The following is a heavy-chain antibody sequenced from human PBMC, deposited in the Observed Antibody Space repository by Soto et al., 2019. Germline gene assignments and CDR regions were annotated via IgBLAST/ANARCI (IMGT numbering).Heavy chain of an antibody. CDR3: ARDGQWELLQY. V-gene: IGHV3-48*03. CDR1: GFTFSSYE. J-gene: IGHJ4*02. CDR2: ISSSGSTI. Sequence: EVQLVESGGGLVQPGGSLRLSCAASGFTFSSYEMKWVRQAPGKGLEWVSYISSSGSTIYYADSVKGRFTISRDNAKNSLYLQMNSLRAEDTAVYYCARDGQWELLQYWGQGTLVTVSS. D-gene: IGHD1-26*01.